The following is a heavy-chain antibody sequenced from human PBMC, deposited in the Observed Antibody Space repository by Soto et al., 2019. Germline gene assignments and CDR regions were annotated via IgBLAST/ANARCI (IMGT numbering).Heavy chain of an antibody. CDR3: ARESGSYVHDAPFVTTPFDY. CDR1: GYTFTSYY. V-gene: IGHV1-46*01. J-gene: IGHJ4*02. D-gene: IGHD1-26*01. CDR2: INPSGGST. Sequence: QVQLVQSGAEVKKPGASVKVSCKASGYTFTSYYMYWVRQAPGQGLEWMGIINPSGGSTSYAQKFQGRVTMTRDTSTSTVYMELSSLRSEDTAVYYCARESGSYVHDAPFVTTPFDYWGQGTLVTVSS.